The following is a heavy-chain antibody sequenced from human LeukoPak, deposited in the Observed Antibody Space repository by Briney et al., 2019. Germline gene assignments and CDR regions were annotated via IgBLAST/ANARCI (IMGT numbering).Heavy chain of an antibody. Sequence: SEKVSCKASGCTFSSYAISWVRQAPGQGLEWMGGIIPIFGTANYAQKFQGRVTITTDESTSTAYMELSSLRSEDTAVYYCARGSTYDFWSGYFDYWGQGTLVTVSS. D-gene: IGHD3-3*01. J-gene: IGHJ4*02. CDR2: IIPIFGTA. V-gene: IGHV1-69*05. CDR3: ARGSTYDFWSGYFDY. CDR1: GCTFSSYA.